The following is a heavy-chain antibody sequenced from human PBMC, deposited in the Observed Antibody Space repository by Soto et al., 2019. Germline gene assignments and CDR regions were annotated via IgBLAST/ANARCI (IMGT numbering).Heavy chain of an antibody. Sequence: EVQLVESGGGLGQPGGSLRLSCAASGFTFSSYTMNWVRQAPGKGLEWVSYISTSSNTIYYADSVKGRFTISRDNAKNSLYLQMNRLRDEDTAMYYCARSGVTTIDYWGQGTLVIVSS. CDR2: ISTSSNTI. CDR3: ARSGVTTIDY. J-gene: IGHJ4*02. CDR1: GFTFSSYT. D-gene: IGHD2-21*02. V-gene: IGHV3-48*02.